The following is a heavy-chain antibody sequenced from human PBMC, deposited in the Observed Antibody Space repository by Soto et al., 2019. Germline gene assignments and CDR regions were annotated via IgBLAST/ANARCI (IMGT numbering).Heavy chain of an antibody. Sequence: PSETLSLTCTASGGSISSYYWSWIRQSPGKGLEWIGYIYYSGSTNYNPSLKSRVTISVDTSKNPFSLKLSSVTAADTAVYYCARGRITRVRGVSIAWFDPWGQGTLVTVSS. D-gene: IGHD3-10*01. V-gene: IGHV4-59*01. J-gene: IGHJ5*02. CDR2: IYYSGST. CDR1: GGSISSYY. CDR3: ARGRITRVRGVSIAWFDP.